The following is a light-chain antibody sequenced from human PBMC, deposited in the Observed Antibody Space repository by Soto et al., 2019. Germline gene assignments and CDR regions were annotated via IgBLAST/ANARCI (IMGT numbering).Light chain of an antibody. J-gene: IGLJ3*02. CDR3: QSYESSLSAL. CDR2: GNS. CDR1: SSNIGAGYD. V-gene: IGLV1-40*01. Sequence: QSVLTQPPSVSGAPGQRVTISCTGSSSNIGAGYDVHWYQQLPGTAPKLLIYGNSNRPSGVPDRFSGSKSGTSASLAITGLSAEDEADYYCQSYESSLSALFGGGTKVTVL.